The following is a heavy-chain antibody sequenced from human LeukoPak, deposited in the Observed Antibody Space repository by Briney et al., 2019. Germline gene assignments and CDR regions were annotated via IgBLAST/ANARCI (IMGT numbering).Heavy chain of an antibody. Sequence: SETLSLTCTVSGVSISSYYWSWIRQPAGKGLEWIGRIYTCGSTNYNPSLKSRVTMSVVTSKNQFSLKLSSVTAADTAVYYCARDSLFSSSSTDYYYMDVWGKGTTVTVSS. CDR2: IYTCGST. CDR1: GVSISSYY. CDR3: ARDSLFSSSSTDYYYMDV. J-gene: IGHJ6*03. D-gene: IGHD6-6*01. V-gene: IGHV4-4*07.